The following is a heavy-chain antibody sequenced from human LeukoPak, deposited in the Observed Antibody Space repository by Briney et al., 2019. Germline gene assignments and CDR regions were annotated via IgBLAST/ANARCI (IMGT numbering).Heavy chain of an antibody. V-gene: IGHV3-30*18. CDR3: AKEHMVRGVIYYFDP. Sequence: QPGRSLRLSCAASGFTFSTYGMHWVRQTPGKGLEWVAVISYDGSDKYYADSVKGRFTISRDNSKNMLYLQLNSLRAEDAAVYYCAKEHMVRGVIYYFDPWGQGTLVTVSS. CDR2: ISYDGSDK. J-gene: IGHJ5*02. CDR1: GFTFSTYG. D-gene: IGHD3-10*01.